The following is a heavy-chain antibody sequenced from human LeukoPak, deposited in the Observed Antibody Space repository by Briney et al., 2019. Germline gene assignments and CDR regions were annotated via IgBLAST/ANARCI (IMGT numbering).Heavy chain of an antibody. CDR2: ISGSGGST. Sequence: PGGSLRLSCVASGFTFSTFGMSWVRQAPGNGLEWVSAISGSGGSTYYADSVKGRFTISRDNAKNSLYLQMNSLRAEDTAVYYCARDRKAYSSLFDYWGQGTLVTVSS. V-gene: IGHV3-23*01. CDR3: ARDRKAYSSLFDY. CDR1: GFTFSTFG. D-gene: IGHD4-11*01. J-gene: IGHJ4*02.